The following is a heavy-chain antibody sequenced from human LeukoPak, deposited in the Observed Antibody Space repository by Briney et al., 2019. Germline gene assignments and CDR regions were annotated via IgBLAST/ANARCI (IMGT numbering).Heavy chain of an antibody. J-gene: IGHJ4*02. Sequence: SETLSLTCTVSGGSISNNNYYWAWIRQPPGKGLECIGSIYYSGSPYYNPSLKSRVTISVDTSKNQFSLRLSSVTAADTAVYYCATWRTAKTGFNYWGQGTLVTVSS. D-gene: IGHD1-1*01. CDR3: ATWRTAKTGFNY. CDR1: GGSISNNNYY. CDR2: IYYSGSP. V-gene: IGHV4-39*01.